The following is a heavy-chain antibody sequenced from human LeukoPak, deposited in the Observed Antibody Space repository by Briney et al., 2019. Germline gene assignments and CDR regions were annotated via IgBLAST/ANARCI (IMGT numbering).Heavy chain of an antibody. CDR1: GGSFSGYY. CDR3: ARRHYYDSRGAFDI. V-gene: IGHV4-34*01. J-gene: IGHJ3*02. Sequence: SETLSLTCAVYGGSFSGYYWSWIRQPPGRGLEWIGEINHSGSTNYNPSLKSRVTISVDTSKNQFSLKLSSVTAADTAVYYCARRHYYDSRGAFDIWGQGTMVTVSS. D-gene: IGHD3-22*01. CDR2: INHSGST.